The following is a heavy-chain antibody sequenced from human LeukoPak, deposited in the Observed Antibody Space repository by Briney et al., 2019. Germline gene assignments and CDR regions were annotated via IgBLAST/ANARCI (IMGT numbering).Heavy chain of an antibody. D-gene: IGHD6-25*01. CDR3: ARSPWGDSSGPYFFDY. CDR2: IYGGGST. Sequence: PGGSLRLSCAASGFTVSSNYMSWVRQAPGKGLEWVSVIYGGGSTYYADSVKGRFTISRDNSKNTLYLQMNSLRAEDTAVYYCARSPWGDSSGPYFFDYWGQGPWSPSPQ. V-gene: IGHV3-53*01. J-gene: IGHJ4*02. CDR1: GFTVSSNY.